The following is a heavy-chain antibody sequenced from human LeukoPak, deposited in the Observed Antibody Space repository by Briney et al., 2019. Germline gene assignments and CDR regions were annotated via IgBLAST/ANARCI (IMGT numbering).Heavy chain of an antibody. CDR2: INHSGST. CDR3: ASLRWGYCSSTSCYSFGFYY. CDR1: GGSFSGYY. Sequence: TSETLSLTCAVYGGSFSGYYWSWIRQPPGKGLKWIGEINHSGSTNYNPSLKSRVTISVDTSKNQFSLKLSSVTAADTAVYYCASLRWGYCSSTSCYSFGFYYWGQGTLVTVSS. D-gene: IGHD2-2*01. J-gene: IGHJ4*02. V-gene: IGHV4-34*01.